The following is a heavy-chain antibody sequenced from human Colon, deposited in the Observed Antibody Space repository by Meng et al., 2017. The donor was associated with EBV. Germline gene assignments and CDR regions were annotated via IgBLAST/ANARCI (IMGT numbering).Heavy chain of an antibody. V-gene: IGHV3-30-3*01. D-gene: IGHD1-1*01. CDR3: ARGKTGTNL. Sequence: QVQLVESGGGVVQPGRSLRLSCAASGFTFSSYAMHWVRQAPGKGLEWVAVISYDGSNKYYADSVKGRFTISRDNSKNTLYLQMNSLRAEDTAVYYCARGKTGTNLWGQGTLVTVS. CDR1: GFTFSSYA. J-gene: IGHJ4*02. CDR2: ISYDGSNK.